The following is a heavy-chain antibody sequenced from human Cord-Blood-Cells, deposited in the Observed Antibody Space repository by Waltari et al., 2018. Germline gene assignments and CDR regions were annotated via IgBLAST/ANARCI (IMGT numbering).Heavy chain of an antibody. CDR3: ARIPYLSSGYYYYYYYGMDV. J-gene: IGHJ6*02. CDR2: IYYSGST. Sequence: PGKGLEWIGSIYYSGSTYYNPSLKSRVTISVDTSKNQFSLKLSSVTAADTAVYYCARIPYLSSGYYYYYYYGMDVWGQGTTVTVSS. V-gene: IGHV4-39*01. D-gene: IGHD3-22*01.